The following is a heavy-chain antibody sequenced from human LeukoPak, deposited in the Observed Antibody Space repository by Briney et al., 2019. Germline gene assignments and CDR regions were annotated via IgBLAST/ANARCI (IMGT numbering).Heavy chain of an antibody. V-gene: IGHV3-23*01. CDR1: GFTHNIYA. Sequence: PGGSLRLSCAASGFTHNIYAMSCVRQAPGKGLEWVSAISGSGGSTYYADSVKGRFTISRDNSKNTLYLQMNSLRAEDTAVYYCSRHDFGSGYYYYGMDVWGQGTTVTVSS. D-gene: IGHD3-3*01. CDR3: SRHDFGSGYYYYGMDV. CDR2: ISGSGGST. J-gene: IGHJ6*02.